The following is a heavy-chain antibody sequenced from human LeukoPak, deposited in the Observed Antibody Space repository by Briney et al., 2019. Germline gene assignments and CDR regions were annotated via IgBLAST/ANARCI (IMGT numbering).Heavy chain of an antibody. CDR2: IYHSGST. D-gene: IGHD3-3*01. Sequence: SETLSLTCAVSGGSISSGDYSWSWIRQPPGKGLEWIGYIYHSGSTYYNPSLKSRVTISVDTSKNQFSLKLSSVTSADTAVYYCARVLTIFGVVTSDFDLWGRGTLVTVSS. J-gene: IGHJ2*01. CDR3: ARVLTIFGVVTSDFDL. CDR1: GGSISSGDYS. V-gene: IGHV4-30-2*01.